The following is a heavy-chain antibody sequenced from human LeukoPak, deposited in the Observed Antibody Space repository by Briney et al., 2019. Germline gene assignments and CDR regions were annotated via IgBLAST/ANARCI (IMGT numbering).Heavy chain of an antibody. CDR2: ISGSGGSS. V-gene: IGHV3-23*01. Sequence: PGGSLRLSCAAPGFSFSSFAMTWVRHSPGKGLEWVSAISGSGGSSSYADSVKGRFTISRDNSKNTLYLQMNSLRAEDTAVYYCARHQYYDILTGSFDYWGQGTLVTVSS. CDR3: ARHQYYDILTGSFDY. J-gene: IGHJ4*02. D-gene: IGHD3-9*01. CDR1: GFSFSSFA.